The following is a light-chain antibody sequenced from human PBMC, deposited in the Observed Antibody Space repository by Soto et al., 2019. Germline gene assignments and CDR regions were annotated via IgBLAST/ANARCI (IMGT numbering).Light chain of an antibody. V-gene: IGLV2-14*01. J-gene: IGLJ2*01. CDR3: SSYTSSSTLEVV. Sequence: QSALTQPASVSGSPGQSITISCTGTSSDVGGYNYVSWYQQHPGKAPKLMIYDVSNRPSGVSNRFSGSKSGNTASLTISGLQAEDEAAYYCSSYTSSSTLEVVFGGGTQLTVL. CDR1: SSDVGGYNY. CDR2: DVS.